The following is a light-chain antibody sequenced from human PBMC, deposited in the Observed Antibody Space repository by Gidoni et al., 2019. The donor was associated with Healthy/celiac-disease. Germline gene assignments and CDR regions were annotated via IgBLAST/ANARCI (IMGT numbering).Light chain of an antibody. Sequence: QSVSTQPPSVSAAPGQKVTISCSGSSSNIGNNYVSWYQQLPGTAPKLLIYDNNKRPSGIPDRFSGSKSGTSATLGITGLQTGDESDYYCGTWDSSLRGVFGTGTKVTVL. V-gene: IGLV1-51*01. CDR3: GTWDSSLRGV. J-gene: IGLJ1*01. CDR2: DNN. CDR1: SSNIGNNY.